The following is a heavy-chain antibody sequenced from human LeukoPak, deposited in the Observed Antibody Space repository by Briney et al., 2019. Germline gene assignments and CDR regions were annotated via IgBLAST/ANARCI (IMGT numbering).Heavy chain of an antibody. Sequence: GESLKISCQGSGYSFPSYWLAWVRRRPGKGLEWMGIIYPDDSDTTYNPSFQGHVTISADRSINTAYLQWSSLKASDSGIYYCARSAPTDSYGYYYAYWGQGTPVTVSS. J-gene: IGHJ4*02. CDR2: IYPDDSDT. V-gene: IGHV5-51*01. CDR3: ARSAPTDSYGYYYAY. D-gene: IGHD3-22*01. CDR1: GYSFPSYW.